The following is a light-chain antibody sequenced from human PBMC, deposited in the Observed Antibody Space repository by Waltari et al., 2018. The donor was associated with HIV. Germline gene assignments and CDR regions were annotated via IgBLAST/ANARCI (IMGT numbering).Light chain of an antibody. CDR1: CDSIASNY. CDR3: QSYDLQSYGSYLI. V-gene: IGLV6-57*04. Sequence: NFMLTPPHPVSESPGMTVTISCTRSCDSIASNYVQRYQQRPGSAPTTLIFADNLRPSGVPARFSGSIDSSSNSASLTISGLQTEDEAVYYCQSYDLQSYGSYLIFGGGTKLTVL. J-gene: IGLJ2*01. CDR2: ADN.